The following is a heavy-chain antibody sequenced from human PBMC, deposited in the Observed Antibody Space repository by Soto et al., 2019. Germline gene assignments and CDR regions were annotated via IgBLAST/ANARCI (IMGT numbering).Heavy chain of an antibody. Sequence: QITLKESGPTLVKPTQTLTLTCTFSGFSLSTSGVGVGWIRQPPGKALEWLAVIYWDDSYHYSPSLRSRLTITKDTSKNPVVHTMTNMDPVDTATYYCAHKGYGDYPLDYWGQGTLVTVSS. CDR2: IYWDDSY. D-gene: IGHD4-17*01. V-gene: IGHV2-5*02. J-gene: IGHJ4*02. CDR3: AHKGYGDYPLDY. CDR1: GFSLSTSGVG.